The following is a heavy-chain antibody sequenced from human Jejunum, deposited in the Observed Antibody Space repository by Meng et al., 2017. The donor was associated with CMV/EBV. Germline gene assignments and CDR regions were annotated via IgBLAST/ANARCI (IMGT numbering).Heavy chain of an antibody. J-gene: IGHJ4*02. Sequence: GLIFIHFAMGWGRQAPGKGLEWVSITYGGGVTTYSADFVKGRFTISRDNSMNAVFLQMNSLRTDDTAVYYCAKGDSSGTSYFDYWGQGTLVTVSS. D-gene: IGHD3-22*01. CDR3: AKGDSSGTSYFDY. V-gene: IGHV3-23*03. CDR2: TYGGGVTT. CDR1: GLIFIHFA.